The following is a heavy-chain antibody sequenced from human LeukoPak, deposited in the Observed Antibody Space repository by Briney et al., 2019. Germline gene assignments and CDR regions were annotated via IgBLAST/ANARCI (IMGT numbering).Heavy chain of an antibody. Sequence: SETLSLTCTVSGGSISSGNYYWNWIRQPAGKGLEWIGRIYTSGSTNYNPSLKSRVTISVDTSKNQFSLRLSSVTAADTAVYYCARVTGYMIEDYFDYWGQGTLVTVSS. V-gene: IGHV4-61*02. D-gene: IGHD3-22*01. CDR1: GGSISSGNYY. CDR2: IYTSGST. J-gene: IGHJ4*02. CDR3: ARVTGYMIEDYFDY.